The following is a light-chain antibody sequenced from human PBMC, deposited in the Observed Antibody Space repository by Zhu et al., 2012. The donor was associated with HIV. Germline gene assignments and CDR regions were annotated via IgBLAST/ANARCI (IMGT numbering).Light chain of an antibody. CDR1: QSVSSNF. V-gene: IGKV3-20*01. CDR2: SAS. J-gene: IGKJ3*01. CDR3: QQYGSPIFT. Sequence: EIVLTQSPGTLSLSPGERATLSCRASQSVSSNFVAWYQQKPGQAPRLLIYSASYRATGIPDRFSGSGSGADFTLTISRLEPEDFAVYYCQQYGSPIFTFGLGPKWISN.